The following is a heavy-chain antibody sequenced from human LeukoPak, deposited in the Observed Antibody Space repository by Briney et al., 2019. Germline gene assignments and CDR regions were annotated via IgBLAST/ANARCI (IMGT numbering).Heavy chain of an antibody. V-gene: IGHV3-74*01. J-gene: IGHJ4*02. CDR2: INSDGSIT. D-gene: IGHD3-22*01. CDR3: ARATYYYDSSGYRAVYYFDY. Sequence: GGSLRLSCAASGFTFSSYWMHWVRQAPGKGRVWVSRINSDGSITTYADSVKGRFTISRDNAKNTLYLQMNSLRAEDTAVYYCARATYYYDSSGYRAVYYFDYWGQGTLVTVSS. CDR1: GFTFSSYW.